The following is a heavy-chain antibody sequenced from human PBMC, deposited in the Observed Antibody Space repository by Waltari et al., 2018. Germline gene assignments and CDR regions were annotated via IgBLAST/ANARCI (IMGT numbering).Heavy chain of an antibody. V-gene: IGHV4-38-2*01. CDR1: GYSISSGYY. CDR2: IYHSGST. D-gene: IGHD5-18*01. J-gene: IGHJ4*02. Sequence: QVQLQESGPGLVKPSETLSLTCAVSGYSISSGYYWGWIRQPPGKGLEWIGSIYHSGSTYYNPSLKSRVTISVDTSKNQFSLKLSSVTAADTAVYYCARSSGYSYGTLDYWGQGTLVTVSS. CDR3: ARSSGYSYGTLDY.